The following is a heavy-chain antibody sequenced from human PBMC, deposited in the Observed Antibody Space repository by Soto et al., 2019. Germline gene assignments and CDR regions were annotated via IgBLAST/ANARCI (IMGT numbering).Heavy chain of an antibody. V-gene: IGHV3-23*01. CDR2: ISGSGDST. J-gene: IGHJ6*02. CDR1: RLTFCCYA. CDR3: AKTKRGLAPVPDVSYTNGMDV. D-gene: IGHD3-16*01. Sequence: LRLTCAASRLTFCCYATCRVRQAAGKGLDSVSAISGSGDSTYYAASVKGRFTTPIHNSMNALYLQMTSLRAEDTAVYYCAKTKRGLAPVPDVSYTNGMDVWGQGPTDTVSS.